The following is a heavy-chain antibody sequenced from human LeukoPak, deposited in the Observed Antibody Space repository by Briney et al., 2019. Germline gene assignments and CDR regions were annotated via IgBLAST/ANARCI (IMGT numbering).Heavy chain of an antibody. CDR1: GYTFTSYG. J-gene: IGHJ5*02. CDR2: ISAYNGNT. Sequence: ASVKVSCKASGYTFTSYGISWVRQAPGQGLEWMGWISAYNGNTNYAQKLQGRVTMTTDTSTSTAYMELRSLRSDDTAVYYCARDFLGYSYSPHHPYNWFDPWGQGTLVTVSS. D-gene: IGHD5-18*01. CDR3: ARDFLGYSYSPHHPYNWFDP. V-gene: IGHV1-18*01.